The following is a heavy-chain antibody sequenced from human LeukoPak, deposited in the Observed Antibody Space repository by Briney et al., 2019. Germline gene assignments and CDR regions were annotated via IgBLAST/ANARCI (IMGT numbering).Heavy chain of an antibody. D-gene: IGHD4-17*01. CDR2: MNPNSGNT. J-gene: IGHJ6*02. CDR3: ARGTTVTTGTREDNYYYYGMDV. V-gene: IGHV1-8*01. CDR1: GYTFTSYD. Sequence: GASVKVSCKASGYTFTSYDVNWVRQATGQGLEWMGWMNPNSGNTGYAQKFQGRVTMTRNTSISTAYMELSSLRSEDTAVYYCARGTTVTTGTREDNYYYYGMDVWGQGTTVTVSS.